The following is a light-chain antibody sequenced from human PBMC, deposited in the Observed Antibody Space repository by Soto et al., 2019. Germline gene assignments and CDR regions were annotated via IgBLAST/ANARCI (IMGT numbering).Light chain of an antibody. V-gene: IGKV3-15*01. Sequence: EIVLTQSPGTLSLSPGERDTLSCRASQSVSSSYLAWYQQKPGQAPRLLIYGASTRATGIPARFSGSGSGTEFTLTISSLESEDFAVYYCQQYNKWPPITFGQGTRLEI. CDR3: QQYNKWPPIT. CDR1: QSVSSSY. J-gene: IGKJ5*01. CDR2: GAS.